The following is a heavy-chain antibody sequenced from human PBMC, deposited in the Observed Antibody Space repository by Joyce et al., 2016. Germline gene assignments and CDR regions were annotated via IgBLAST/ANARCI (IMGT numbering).Heavy chain of an antibody. CDR1: GAAFNTYS. CDR2: VLPMYDTP. V-gene: IGHV1-69*06. Sequence: QVRLVQSGAEVKKPGSSVRVSCKASGAAFNTYSCSWVRQAPGQGLQWMGGVLPMYDTPNYAPKFQGRVWITADKSTSTGSLELRSLRSEDTAVYYCARAFYPVTGSSEYLNYAMDVWGHGTSVIVSS. D-gene: IGHD2-8*02. J-gene: IGHJ6*02. CDR3: ARAFYPVTGSSEYLNYAMDV.